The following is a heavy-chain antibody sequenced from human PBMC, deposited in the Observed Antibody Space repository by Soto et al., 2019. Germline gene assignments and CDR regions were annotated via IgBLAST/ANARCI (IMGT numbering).Heavy chain of an antibody. D-gene: IGHD6-13*01. J-gene: IGHJ6*02. CDR3: ASGAAAGVDYGMDV. CDR2: IYTSRGT. Sequence: QVQLQESGPRLVKPSETLSLTCTVSGGSMSSYYWNWIRQPAGKGLEWIGRIYTSRGTNYSPSLKSRVTISIDTSKNQFSLKLSSVTAADTAMYYCASGAAAGVDYGMDVWGRGTTVTVSS. V-gene: IGHV4-4*07. CDR1: GGSMSSYY.